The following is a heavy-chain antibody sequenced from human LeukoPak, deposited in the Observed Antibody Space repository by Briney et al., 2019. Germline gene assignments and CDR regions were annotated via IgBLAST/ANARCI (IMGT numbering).Heavy chain of an antibody. J-gene: IGHJ4*02. D-gene: IGHD4-17*01. Sequence: GGSLRLSCAASGFTFSSYSMNWVRQAPGKGLEWVSSISSSSSYIYYADSVEGRFTISRDNAKNSLYLQMNSLRAEDTAVYYCARDREGDYGDFYFDYWGQGTLVTVSS. CDR3: ARDREGDYGDFYFDY. V-gene: IGHV3-21*01. CDR2: ISSSSSYI. CDR1: GFTFSSYS.